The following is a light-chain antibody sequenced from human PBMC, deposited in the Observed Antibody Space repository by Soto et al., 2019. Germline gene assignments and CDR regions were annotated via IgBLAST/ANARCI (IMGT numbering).Light chain of an antibody. CDR2: NNN. CDR1: SSNIGSNT. V-gene: IGLV1-44*01. J-gene: IGLJ1*01. Sequence: QSVLTQPPSASGTPGQRVTISCSGSSSNIGSNTVNWYQQLPGTAPKLLIYNNNQRPSGVPHRFSGSKSGTSASLAISGLQSEDEDDYYCAAWDDSLNGLVFGTGTKLTVL. CDR3: AAWDDSLNGLV.